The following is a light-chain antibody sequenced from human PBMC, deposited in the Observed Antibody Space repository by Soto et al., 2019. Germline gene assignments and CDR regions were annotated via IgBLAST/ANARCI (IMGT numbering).Light chain of an antibody. V-gene: IGKV3-11*01. CDR2: DAS. J-gene: IGKJ4*01. Sequence: EIVLTQSPATLSLSPGERATLSCRASQSVSSYLAWYQQKPGQAPMLLIYDASNRATGIPARFSGSGSGTDFTLTISSLEPEDFAVYYCQQRSNWLLTFGGGTKVDIK. CDR3: QQRSNWLLT. CDR1: QSVSSY.